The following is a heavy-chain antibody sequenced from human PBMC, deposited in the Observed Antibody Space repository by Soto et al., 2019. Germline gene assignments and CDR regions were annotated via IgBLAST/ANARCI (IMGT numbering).Heavy chain of an antibody. Sequence: ASVKVSCKASGYTFTSYGISWVRQAPGQGLEWMGWINTNTGNPTYAQGRVVLTTDTSTSTAYMEVTSLRSDDTAVYYCARSGEHPLDYWGQGTPVTVSS. CDR1: GYTFTSYG. CDR3: ARSGEHPLDY. J-gene: IGHJ4*02. V-gene: IGHV1-18*04. CDR2: INTNTGNP. D-gene: IGHD1-26*01.